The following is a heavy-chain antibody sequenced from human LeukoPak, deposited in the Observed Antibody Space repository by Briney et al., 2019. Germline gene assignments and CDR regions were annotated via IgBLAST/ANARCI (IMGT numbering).Heavy chain of an antibody. CDR3: ARSRGYSYGSYFDY. V-gene: IGHV4-4*07. Sequence: SSETLSLTCSVSGTSISSYFWSWIRQPAGKGLEWIGRIYTTETTNYNPSLKSRVTMSVDTSKNQFSLNLKSVTAADTAVYYCARSRGYSYGSYFDYWGQGTLVTVSS. J-gene: IGHJ4*02. CDR2: IYTTETT. D-gene: IGHD5-18*01. CDR1: GTSISSYF.